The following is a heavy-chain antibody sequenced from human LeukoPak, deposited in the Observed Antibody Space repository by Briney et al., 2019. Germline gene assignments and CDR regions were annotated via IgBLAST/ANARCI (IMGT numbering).Heavy chain of an antibody. CDR3: ARVDPSWSCAFDY. CDR1: GYSISSGYY. CDR2: IYHRGST. V-gene: IGHV4-38-2*02. J-gene: IGHJ4*02. Sequence: PSETLSLTCTVSGYSISSGYYWGCIRQHPGKGREGNGSIYHRGSTYYNPSPKSRVTISVDTPKNQFSLKLSSVTAADTAVYYCARVDPSWSCAFDYWGQGTLVTVSS. D-gene: IGHD1-26*01.